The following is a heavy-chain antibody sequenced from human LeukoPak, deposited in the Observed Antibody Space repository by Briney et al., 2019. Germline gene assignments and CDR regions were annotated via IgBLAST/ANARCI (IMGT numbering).Heavy chain of an antibody. CDR2: INIDGSSG. J-gene: IGHJ4*02. CDR1: GFTFRSYW. V-gene: IGHV3-74*01. CDR3: TREVSGSLYFDY. D-gene: IGHD1-26*01. Sequence: PGGSLRLSCAASGFTFRSYWMHWVRQAPGEGLVWVSRINIDGSSGSYADSVKGRFTISRDNAKNTVYLQMNSLGAEDTAVYYCTREVSGSLYFDYWGQGTLVTVSS.